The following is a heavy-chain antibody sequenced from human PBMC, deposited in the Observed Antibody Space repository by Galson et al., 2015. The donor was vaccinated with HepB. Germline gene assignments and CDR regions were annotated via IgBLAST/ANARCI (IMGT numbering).Heavy chain of an antibody. CDR2: IYHSGRT. D-gene: IGHD3-22*01. V-gene: IGHV4-59*01. CDR3: AKYDSSGFDY. J-gene: IGHJ4*02. CDR1: GGSISSYY. Sequence: LSLTCTVSGGSISSYYWSWIRQPPGKGLEWIGYIYHSGRTNYNPSLKSRVTISVDTSKNQFSLKLSSVTAADTAVYYCAKYDSSGFDYWGQGTLVTVSS.